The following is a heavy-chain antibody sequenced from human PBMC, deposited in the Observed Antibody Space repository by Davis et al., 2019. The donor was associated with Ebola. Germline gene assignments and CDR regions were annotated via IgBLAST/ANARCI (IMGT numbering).Heavy chain of an antibody. J-gene: IGHJ4*02. Sequence: MPSETLSLTCTVPGGSISSSSYYWGWIRNPPGQGLQWIGSIYYSGSNYYNLSLKSRHTISVNTSKNQFSLKLSTVTAADTSVYYCARQRGYSCGWSRPDYFDYWCQGTLVTVSS. CDR3: ARQRGYSCGWSRPDYFDY. CDR1: GGSISSSSYY. CDR2: IYYSGSN. V-gene: IGHV4-39*01. D-gene: IGHD6-19*01.